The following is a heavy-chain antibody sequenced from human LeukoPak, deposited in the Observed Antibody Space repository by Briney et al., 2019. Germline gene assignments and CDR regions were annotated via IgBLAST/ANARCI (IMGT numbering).Heavy chain of an antibody. Sequence: PSETLSLTCTVSGGSISSSSYYWGWIRQPPGKGLEWIGSIYYSGSTYYNPSLKSRVTISVDTSKTQFSLKLSSETAADTAVYYCARQGSSSDYWGQGTLVTVSS. CDR1: GGSISSSSYY. J-gene: IGHJ4*02. V-gene: IGHV4-39*01. CDR3: ARQGSSSDY. CDR2: IYYSGST. D-gene: IGHD6-6*01.